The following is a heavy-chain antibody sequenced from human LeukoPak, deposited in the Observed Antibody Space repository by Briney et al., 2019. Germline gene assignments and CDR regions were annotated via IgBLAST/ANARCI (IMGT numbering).Heavy chain of an antibody. CDR1: GFTFSSYW. D-gene: IGHD5-24*01. Sequence: GGSLRLSCAASGFTFSSYWMSWVRQAPGKGLEWVANIKQDGSEKYYVDSVKGRFTISRDNAKNSLYLQMNSLRAEDTGVYYGARDLREMATILAFDYWGQGTLVTVSS. CDR3: ARDLREMATILAFDY. J-gene: IGHJ4*02. V-gene: IGHV3-7*01. CDR2: IKQDGSEK.